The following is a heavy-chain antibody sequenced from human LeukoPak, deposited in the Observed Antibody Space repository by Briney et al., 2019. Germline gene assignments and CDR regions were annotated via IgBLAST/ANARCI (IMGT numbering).Heavy chain of an antibody. CDR1: GGSVSSGSCY. CDR2: IYYSGST. Sequence: SETLSLTCTVSGGSVSSGSCYWSWIRQPPGKGLEWIGYIYYSGSTNYNPSLKSRVTISADTSKNQFSLKLSSVTAADTAVYYCARLTTVVTLGRPFDYWGQGTLVTVSS. D-gene: IGHD4-23*01. CDR3: ARLTTVVTLGRPFDY. V-gene: IGHV4-61*01. J-gene: IGHJ4*02.